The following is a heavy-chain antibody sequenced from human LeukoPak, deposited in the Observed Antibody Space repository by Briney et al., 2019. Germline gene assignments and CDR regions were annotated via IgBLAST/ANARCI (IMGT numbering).Heavy chain of an antibody. CDR2: IYCGGIT. V-gene: IGHV3-53*01. Sequence: GGSLRLSCAASVFTVSSNYMSWVRQARGKGLEWLSVIYCGGITYYAGSVKGRFTLSKQNSKNTLDLQINSLRGEDTAVYYCARFNYSSGYYGYFDYWGQGTLVTVSS. D-gene: IGHD3-22*01. J-gene: IGHJ4*02. CDR3: ARFNYSSGYYGYFDY. CDR1: VFTVSSNY.